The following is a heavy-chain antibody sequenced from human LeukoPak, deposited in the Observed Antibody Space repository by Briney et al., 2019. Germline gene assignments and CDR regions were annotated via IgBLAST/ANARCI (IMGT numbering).Heavy chain of an antibody. D-gene: IGHD3-16*02. J-gene: IGHJ3*02. CDR2: INPNSGGT. V-gene: IGHV1-2*02. Sequence: ASVKVSCKASGGTFSNYAINRVRQAPGQGLEWMGWINPNSGGTNYAQKFQGRVTMTRDTSISTAYMELSRLRSDDTAVYYCAREGIVGGLDIWGQGTMVTVSS. CDR3: AREGIVGGLDI. CDR1: GGTFSNYA.